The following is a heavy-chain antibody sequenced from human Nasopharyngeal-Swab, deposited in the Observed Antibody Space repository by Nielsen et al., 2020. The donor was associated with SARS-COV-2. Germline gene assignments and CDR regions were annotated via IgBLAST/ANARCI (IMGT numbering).Heavy chain of an antibody. V-gene: IGHV3-53*01. Sequence: VRQAPGKGLEWVSVIYGGGSTYYADSVKGRFTISRDNSKNTLYLQMNSLRAEDTAVYYCARDGQSYGMDVWGQGTTVTVSS. CDR3: ARDGQSYGMDV. CDR2: IYGGGST. J-gene: IGHJ6*02.